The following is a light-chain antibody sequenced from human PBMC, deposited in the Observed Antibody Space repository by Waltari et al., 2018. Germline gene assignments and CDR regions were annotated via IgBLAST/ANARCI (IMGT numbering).Light chain of an antibody. V-gene: IGKV1-39*01. CDR3: QQSYSTPLT. J-gene: IGKJ4*01. Sequence: DIQMTQSPTSLSASIGDGVTIACRATRNIKTFLNWYRQKAGKAPDLLIYSASTLHSGVSSRFSGSGSGTDFTLTIDSLQPEDFATFYCQQSYSTPLTFGGGTTVKI. CDR1: RNIKTF. CDR2: SAS.